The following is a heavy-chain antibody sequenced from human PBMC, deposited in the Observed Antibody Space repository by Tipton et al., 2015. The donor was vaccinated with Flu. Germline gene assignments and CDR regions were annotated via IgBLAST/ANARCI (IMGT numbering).Heavy chain of an antibody. CDR1: GFIFSKYG. J-gene: IGHJ5*02. CDR3: ARGNPPSTAVDFDL. D-gene: IGHD6-19*01. Sequence: SLRLSCAASGFIFSKYGMHWVRQAPGKGLEWVAVIWHDGSDRRYADSVRGRFAISRDTSKNTVYLQMNSVRVEDTAVYVCARGNPPSTAVDFDLWGQGTLVTVSS. V-gene: IGHV3-33*01. CDR2: IWHDGSDR.